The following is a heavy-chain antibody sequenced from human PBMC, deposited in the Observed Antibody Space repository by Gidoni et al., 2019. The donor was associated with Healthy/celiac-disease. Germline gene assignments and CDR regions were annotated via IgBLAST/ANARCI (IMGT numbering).Heavy chain of an antibody. CDR1: GFTFSSYG. J-gene: IGHJ6*02. CDR3: ARVPSSSWDNYYYYGMDV. V-gene: IGHV3-33*01. Sequence: QVQLVESGGGVVQPGRSLRLSCSASGFTFSSYGMHWVRQAPGKGLEWVAVIWYDGSNKYYADSVKGRFTISRDNSKNTLYLQMNSLRAEDTAVYYCARVPSSSWDNYYYYGMDVWGQGTTVTVSS. CDR2: IWYDGSNK. D-gene: IGHD6-13*01.